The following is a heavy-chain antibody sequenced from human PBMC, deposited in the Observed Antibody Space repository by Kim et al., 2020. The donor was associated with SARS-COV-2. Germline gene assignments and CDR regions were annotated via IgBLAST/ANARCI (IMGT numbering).Heavy chain of an antibody. CDR3: QVQDRYGMDV. Sequence: YIYYAASVKGRLTISRDNAKNSLYLQMNSLRAEDTAVYYSQVQDRYGMDVWGQGTTVTVSS. J-gene: IGHJ6*02. V-gene: IGHV3-21*01. CDR2: YI. D-gene: IGHD3-10*01.